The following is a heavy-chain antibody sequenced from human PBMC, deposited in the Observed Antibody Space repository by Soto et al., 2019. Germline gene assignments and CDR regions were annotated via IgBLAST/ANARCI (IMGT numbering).Heavy chain of an antibody. Sequence: QVQLVQSGAEVKKPGSSVKVSCKASGGTFSSYAISWVRQAPGQGLEWMGGIIPIFGTANYAQKFQGRVTITADESTRTAYMELSSLRSEDTAVYYCARDNIWFGELLRGYYYYGMDVWGQGTTVTVSS. V-gene: IGHV1-69*01. J-gene: IGHJ6*02. CDR3: ARDNIWFGELLRGYYYYGMDV. D-gene: IGHD3-10*01. CDR1: GGTFSSYA. CDR2: IIPIFGTA.